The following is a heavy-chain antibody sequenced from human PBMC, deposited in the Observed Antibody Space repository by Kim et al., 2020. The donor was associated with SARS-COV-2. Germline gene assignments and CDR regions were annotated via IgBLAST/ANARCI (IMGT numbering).Heavy chain of an antibody. Sequence: SVKVSCKASGGTFSSYAISWVRQAPGQGLEWMGGIIPIFGTANYAQKFQGRVTITADESTSTAYMELSSLRSEDTAVYYCASPLPDVLLWFGDYYGMDVWGQGTTVTVSS. J-gene: IGHJ6*02. V-gene: IGHV1-69*13. D-gene: IGHD3-10*01. CDR2: IIPIFGTA. CDR1: GGTFSSYA. CDR3: ASPLPDVLLWFGDYYGMDV.